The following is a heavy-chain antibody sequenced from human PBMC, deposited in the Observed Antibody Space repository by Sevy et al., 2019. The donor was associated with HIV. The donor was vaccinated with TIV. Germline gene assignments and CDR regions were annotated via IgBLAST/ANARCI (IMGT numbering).Heavy chain of an antibody. CDR2: IIPIFGTA. J-gene: IGHJ6*02. V-gene: IGHV1-69*13. CDR1: GGTFSSYA. Sequence: ASLKVSCKASGGTFSSYAISWVRQAPGQGLEWMGGIIPIFGTANYAQKFQGRVTITADESTSTAYMELSSLRSEDTAVYYCARSRGPASPLPFCSGGSCYSRAYYYYYGMDVWGQGTTVTVSS. CDR3: ARSRGPASPLPFCSGGSCYSRAYYYYYGMDV. D-gene: IGHD2-15*01.